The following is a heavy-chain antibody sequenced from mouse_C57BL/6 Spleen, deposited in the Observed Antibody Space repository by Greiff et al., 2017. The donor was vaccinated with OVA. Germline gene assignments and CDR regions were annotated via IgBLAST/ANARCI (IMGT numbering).Heavy chain of an antibody. CDR1: GYTFTDYN. J-gene: IGHJ3*01. V-gene: IGHV1-22*01. D-gene: IGHD2-1*01. Sequence: SGPELVKPGASVKMSCKASGYTFTDYNMHWVKQSHGKSLEWIGYINPNNGGTSYNQKFKGKATLTVNKSSSTAYMELRSLTSEDSAVYYCAPFLYGNFFAYWGQGTLVTVSA. CDR2: INPNNGGT. CDR3: APFLYGNFFAY.